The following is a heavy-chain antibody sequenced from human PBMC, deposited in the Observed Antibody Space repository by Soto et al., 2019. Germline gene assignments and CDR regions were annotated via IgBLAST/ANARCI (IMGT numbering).Heavy chain of an antibody. CDR1: GGSISSYY. CDR3: ARGRVTMVRGVLDY. V-gene: IGHV4-4*07. Sequence: SETLSLTCTVSGGSISSYYWSWIRQPAGKGLEWIGRIYTSGSTNYNPSLKSRVTISVDTSKNQFSLKLSSVTAADTAVYYCARGRVTMVRGVLDYWGQGTLVTVSS. CDR2: IYTSGST. J-gene: IGHJ4*02. D-gene: IGHD3-10*01.